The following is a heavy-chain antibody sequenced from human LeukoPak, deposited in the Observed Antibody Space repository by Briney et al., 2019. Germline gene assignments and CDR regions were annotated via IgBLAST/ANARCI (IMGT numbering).Heavy chain of an antibody. V-gene: IGHV4-59*01. CDR3: ARETPVDTAMVLDY. CDR1: GGSISSYY. D-gene: IGHD5-18*01. CDR2: IYYSGST. J-gene: IGHJ4*02. Sequence: PSETLSLTCTVSGGSISSYYWSWIRQPPGKGLEWIGYIYYSGSTNYNPSLKSRVTISVDTSKNQFSLKLSSVTAADTAVYYCARETPVDTAMVLDYWGQGTLVTVSS.